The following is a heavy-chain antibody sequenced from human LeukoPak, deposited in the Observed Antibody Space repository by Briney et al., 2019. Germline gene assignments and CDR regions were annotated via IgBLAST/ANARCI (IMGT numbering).Heavy chain of an antibody. CDR1: GGSFSGYY. Sequence: PSETLSLTCAVYGGSFSGYYWGWIRQPPGTGLEWIGSFYYGGSTYYNPSLKSRATISVDTSNNQFSLRLTSVTAADTAVYYCATGSGYDTDWGQGTLVTVSS. J-gene: IGHJ4*02. D-gene: IGHD5-12*01. CDR3: ATGSGYDTD. CDR2: FYYGGST. V-gene: IGHV4-39*01.